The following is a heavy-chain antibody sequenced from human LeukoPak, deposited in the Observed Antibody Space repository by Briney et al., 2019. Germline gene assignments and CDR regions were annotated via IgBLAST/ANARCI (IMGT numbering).Heavy chain of an antibody. J-gene: IGHJ4*02. V-gene: IGHV4-39*01. D-gene: IGHD2-15*01. CDR3: ARLRIYCTGGTCYYYFDH. CDR1: GGSISSTSCY. Sequence: SEALSLTCTVSGGSISSTSCYSGWSRHPPGKAVEWIGSIYYSGNTYYNPSLKSRVTISVDTSTSQFSPKVNSVTAADTAVYYCARLRIYCTGGTCYYYFDHWGQGTLVTVSS. CDR2: IYYSGNT.